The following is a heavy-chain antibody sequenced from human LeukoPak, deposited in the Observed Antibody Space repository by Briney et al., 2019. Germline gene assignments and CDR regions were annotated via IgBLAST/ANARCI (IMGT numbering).Heavy chain of an antibody. CDR1: GYTFTGYY. Sequence: ASVKVSCKASGYTFTGYYMHWVRQAPGQGREWMGWSNPNSGGTNYAQKFQGRVTMTRDTSISTAYMELSRLRADDTAGYYCARGPPLAYCGGDCPFDLEVWGKGTTVTVSS. J-gene: IGHJ6*04. D-gene: IGHD2-21*01. CDR3: ARGPPLAYCGGDCPFDLEV. CDR2: SNPNSGGT. V-gene: IGHV1-2*02.